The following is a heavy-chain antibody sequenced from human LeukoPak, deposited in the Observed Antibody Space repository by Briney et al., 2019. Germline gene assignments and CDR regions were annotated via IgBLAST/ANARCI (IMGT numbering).Heavy chain of an antibody. V-gene: IGHV4-30-4*01. CDR1: GGSISSGDYY. CDR3: ARVLGDYYFDY. D-gene: IGHD3-16*01. J-gene: IGHJ4*02. CDR2: IYYSGST. Sequence: SETLSLTCTVSGGSISSGDYYWSWIRQPPGKGLEWIGYIYYSGSTYYNPSLKSRVTISVDTSKNQFSLKLSSVTAADTAVYYCARVLGDYYFDYWGQGTLVTVSS.